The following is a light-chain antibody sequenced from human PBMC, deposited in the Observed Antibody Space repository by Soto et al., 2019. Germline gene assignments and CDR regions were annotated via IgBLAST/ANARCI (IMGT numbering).Light chain of an antibody. CDR3: QQRSNWWT. CDR2: DAS. CDR1: QSVSGSY. V-gene: IGKV3D-20*02. Sequence: EIVLTQSPGTLSLSPGERATLSCRASQSVSGSYLAWYQQKPGQAPRLLIYDASNRATGIPARFSGSGSGTDFTLTISSLEPEDFAVYYCQQRSNWWTFGQGTKVDIK. J-gene: IGKJ1*01.